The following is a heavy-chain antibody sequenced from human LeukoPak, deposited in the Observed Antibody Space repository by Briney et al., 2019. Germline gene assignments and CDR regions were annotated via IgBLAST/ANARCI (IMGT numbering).Heavy chain of an antibody. J-gene: IGHJ5*02. CDR3: ARGRRAAPNWFDP. Sequence: GGSLRLSCAASGFTFSNYWMHWVRQAPGKGLVWVSRINSDGSTTSYADSVKGRFTISRDNAKNTLYLQMNSLRAEDTAVYYCARGRRAAPNWFDPWGQGTLVTVSS. CDR1: GFTFSNYW. D-gene: IGHD6-13*01. CDR2: INSDGSTT. V-gene: IGHV3-74*01.